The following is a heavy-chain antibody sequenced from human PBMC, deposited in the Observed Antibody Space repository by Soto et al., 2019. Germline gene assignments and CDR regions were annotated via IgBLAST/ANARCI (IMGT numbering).Heavy chain of an antibody. D-gene: IGHD3-9*01. CDR1: GGTFSSYA. J-gene: IGHJ6*02. CDR2: IIPIFGTA. Sequence: GASVKVSCKASGGTFSSYAISWVRQAPGQGLEWMGGIIPIFGTANYAQKFQGRVTITADKSTSTAYMELSSLRSEDTAVYYCARVNIELRYFDWSPQGMDVWGQGTTVTVSS. CDR3: ARVNIELRYFDWSPQGMDV. V-gene: IGHV1-69*06.